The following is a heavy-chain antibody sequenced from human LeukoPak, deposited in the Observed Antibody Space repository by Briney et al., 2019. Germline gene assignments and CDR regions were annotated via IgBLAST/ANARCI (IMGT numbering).Heavy chain of an antibody. CDR3: ARVGYSSGWTETYFDY. CDR1: GGSFSTYY. J-gene: IGHJ4*02. CDR2: FYYSGST. D-gene: IGHD6-19*01. V-gene: IGHV4-59*01. Sequence: SETLSLTCTVTGGSFSTYYWSWIRQPPGKGLEWIGHFYYSGSTNYNPSLKSRVTISVDTSRNQFSLKLSSVTAADTAVYYCARVGYSSGWTETYFDYWGQGSLATVSS.